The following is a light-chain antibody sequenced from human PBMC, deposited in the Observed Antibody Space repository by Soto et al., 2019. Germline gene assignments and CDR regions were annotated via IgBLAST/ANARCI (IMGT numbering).Light chain of an antibody. CDR2: KAS. J-gene: IGKJ1*01. CDR3: QQYNSHLGT. V-gene: IGKV1-5*03. CDR1: QSISIW. Sequence: DIQMTQSPSTLSASVGDRVTITCRASQSISIWLAWYQQKPGKAPNLLIYKASSLESGVPSRFSGSGSGTEFTLTISSLQPDDVATYYCQQYNSHLGTFGQGTKVEIK.